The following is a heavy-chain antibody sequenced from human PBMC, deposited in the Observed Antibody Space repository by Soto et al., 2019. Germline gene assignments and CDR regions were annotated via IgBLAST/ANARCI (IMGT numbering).Heavy chain of an antibody. D-gene: IGHD3-10*01. CDR1: GFSFSTYA. CDR3: ARDGGGFGELLLNSYDAFDL. J-gene: IGHJ3*01. CDR2: ISYDGSNA. V-gene: IGHV3-30*04. Sequence: QEQLVESGGGVVQPGTSLRLYCTASGFSFSTYAMYWVRQAPGKGLEWVAIISYDGSNAQYADSVKGRFTVARDNSKNTLYLQMHSLTAEDTAVYYCARDGGGFGELLLNSYDAFDLWGQGKLVTVSS.